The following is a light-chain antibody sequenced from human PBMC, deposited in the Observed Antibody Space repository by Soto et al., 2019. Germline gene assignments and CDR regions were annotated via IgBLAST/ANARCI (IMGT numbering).Light chain of an antibody. CDR3: FSYSDTYTYR. Sequence: QSALTQPPSASGSPGQSVTISCIGTSSDIGGYHHVSWYQQYPGKAPRVMIYDVSERPSGVPDRFSGSKSGNTASLTVSGLQAEDEADYYCFSYSDTYTYRFGTGTKLTVL. CDR1: SSDIGGYHH. V-gene: IGLV2-8*01. J-gene: IGLJ1*01. CDR2: DVS.